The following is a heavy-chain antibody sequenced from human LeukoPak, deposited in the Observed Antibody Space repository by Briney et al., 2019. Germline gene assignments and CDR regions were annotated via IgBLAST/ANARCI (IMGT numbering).Heavy chain of an antibody. CDR3: ARDGYCSGGSCFNI. CDR1: GFTLSSYS. Sequence: PGGSLRLSCAASGFTLSSYSMNWVRQAPGKGLEWVSSISSSSSYIYYADSVKGRFTISRDNAKNSLYLQMNSLRAEDTAVYYCARDGYCSGGSCFNIWGQGTMVTVSS. D-gene: IGHD2-15*01. V-gene: IGHV3-21*01. J-gene: IGHJ3*02. CDR2: ISSSSSYI.